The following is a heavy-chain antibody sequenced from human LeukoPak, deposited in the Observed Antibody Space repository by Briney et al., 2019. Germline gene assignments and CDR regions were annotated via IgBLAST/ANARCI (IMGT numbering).Heavy chain of an antibody. CDR2: IVGSGDST. V-gene: IGHV3-23*01. J-gene: IGHJ5*02. Sequence: GGSLRLSCTASGFTFNTYAMNWVRQAPGRGRDWFSAIVGSGDSTYYADSVKGRFTISRENSKSTLYLQMNSLRAEDTALYHCARARGYSSSSENNWFDPWGQGTLVTVSS. D-gene: IGHD6-6*01. CDR1: GFTFNTYA. CDR3: ARARGYSSSSENNWFDP.